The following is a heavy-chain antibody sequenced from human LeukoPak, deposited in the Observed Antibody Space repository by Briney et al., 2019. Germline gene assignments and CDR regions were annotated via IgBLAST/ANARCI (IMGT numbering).Heavy chain of an antibody. D-gene: IGHD3-22*01. Sequence: GGSLRLSCEASGFTFDDFGMHWVRQAPGKGLEWVSLISWDGGTTYYADSVKGRFTISRDNSKNSLYLQMNSLRVEDTALYFCIKVGYDRSGYFFDSWGQGTPVTVSS. V-gene: IGHV3-43D*03. CDR1: GFTFDDFG. CDR2: ISWDGGTT. CDR3: IKVGYDRSGYFFDS. J-gene: IGHJ4*02.